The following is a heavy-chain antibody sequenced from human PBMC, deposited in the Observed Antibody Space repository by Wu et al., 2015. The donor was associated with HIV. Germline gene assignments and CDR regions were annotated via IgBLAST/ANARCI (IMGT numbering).Heavy chain of an antibody. D-gene: IGHD3-3*01. V-gene: IGHV1-18*01. Sequence: IRGARQVPRQGLEWLRWSTGQSESTKYAQKFQDRVTVTTNTSTSIVYMEMRSLRSDDTAVFYCARVPSDFWSRFYPFDYWGQGTLVTVSS. J-gene: IGHJ4*02. CDR3: ARVPSDFWSRFYPFDY. CDR2: STGQSEST.